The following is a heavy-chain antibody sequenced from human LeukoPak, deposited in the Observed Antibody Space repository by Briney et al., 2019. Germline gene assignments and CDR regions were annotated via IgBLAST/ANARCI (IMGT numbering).Heavy chain of an antibody. V-gene: IGHV4-61*02. CDR2: IYTSGST. Sequence: SQTLSLTCTVSGGSISSGSYYWSWIRQPAGKGLEWIGRIYTSGSTNYNPSPKSRVTISVDTSKNQFSLKLSSVTAADTAVYYCARGITTLYYFDYWGQGTLVTVSS. CDR1: GGSISSGSYY. J-gene: IGHJ4*02. CDR3: ARGITTLYYFDY. D-gene: IGHD1-14*01.